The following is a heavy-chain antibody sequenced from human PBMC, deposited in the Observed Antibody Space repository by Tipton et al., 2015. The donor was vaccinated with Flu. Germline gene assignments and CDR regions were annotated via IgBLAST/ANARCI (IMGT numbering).Heavy chain of an antibody. D-gene: IGHD2-2*02. CDR3: ARANLGYCSSTSCYISRAGFDY. CDR1: GFTFSSYW. Sequence: SLRLSCAASGFTFSSYWMSWVRQAPGKGLEWVANIKQDGSEKYYVDSVKGRFTISRDNAKNSLYLQMNSLRAEDPAVYYCARANLGYCSSTSCYISRAGFDYWGQGTLVTVSS. V-gene: IGHV3-7*03. J-gene: IGHJ4*02. CDR2: IKQDGSEK.